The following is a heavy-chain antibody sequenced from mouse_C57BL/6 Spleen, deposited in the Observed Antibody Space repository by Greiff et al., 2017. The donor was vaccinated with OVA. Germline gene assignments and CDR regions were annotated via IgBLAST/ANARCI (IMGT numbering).Heavy chain of an antibody. CDR1: GFTFSSYA. Sequence: EVKLQESGGGLVKPGGSLKLSCAASGFTFSSYAMSWVRQTPEKRLEWVATISDGGSYTYYPDNVKGRFTISRDNANNNLYLQMSHLKSEDTALYYCARDYYYPGYFDVWGTGTTVTVSS. CDR2: ISDGGSYT. CDR3: ARDYYYPGYFDV. J-gene: IGHJ1*03. V-gene: IGHV5-4*01. D-gene: IGHD1-1*02.